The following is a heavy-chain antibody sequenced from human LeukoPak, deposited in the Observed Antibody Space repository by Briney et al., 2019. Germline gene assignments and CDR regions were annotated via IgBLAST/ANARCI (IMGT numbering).Heavy chain of an antibody. CDR2: INPNSGGT. Sequence: GASVKVSCKASGYSFTDYYMHWVRQAPGQGLEWMGWINPNSGGTNYAQKFQGRVTMTRDTSISTAYMELSRLRSDDTAVYYCARDLDYDSSGYYPDYWGQGTLVTVSS. V-gene: IGHV1-2*02. D-gene: IGHD3-22*01. CDR1: GYSFTDYY. J-gene: IGHJ4*02. CDR3: ARDLDYDSSGYYPDY.